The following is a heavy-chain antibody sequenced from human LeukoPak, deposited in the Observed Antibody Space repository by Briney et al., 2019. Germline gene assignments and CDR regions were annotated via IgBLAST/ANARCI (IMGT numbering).Heavy chain of an antibody. V-gene: IGHV3-23*01. CDR3: ATIAARPV. CDR1: GFTFTNYA. Sequence: GGSLRLSCTASGFTFTNYAMNWVRQAPGKGLEWVSAISGSGGSTYYADSVKGRFTISRDNSKNTLYLQMNSLRAEDTAVYYCATIAARPVWGQGTLVTVSS. J-gene: IGHJ4*02. D-gene: IGHD6-6*01. CDR2: ISGSGGST.